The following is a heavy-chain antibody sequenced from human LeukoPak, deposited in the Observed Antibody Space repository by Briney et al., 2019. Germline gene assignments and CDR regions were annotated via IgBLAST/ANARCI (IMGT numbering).Heavy chain of an antibody. CDR2: INTNTGNP. D-gene: IGHD3-10*01. J-gene: IGHJ6*03. V-gene: IGHV7-4-1*02. CDR3: ARYSEGYIWFGELLPGNNYYYYYMDV. CDR1: GYTFTSYA. Sequence: ASVKVSCKASGYTFTSYAMNWVRQAPGQGLEWMGWINTNTGNPTYAQGFTGRFVFSLDTSVSTAYLQISSLKAEDTAVYYCARYSEGYIWFGELLPGNNYYYYYMDVWGKGTTVTVSS.